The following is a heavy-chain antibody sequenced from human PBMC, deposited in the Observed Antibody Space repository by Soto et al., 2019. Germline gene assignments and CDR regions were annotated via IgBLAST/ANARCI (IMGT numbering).Heavy chain of an antibody. CDR1: GGSISQYY. Sequence: QVQLQESGPGLVKPSETLSLSCGVSGGSISQYYWSWIRQPAGKVLEWIGRIYSGGSTNYNPSLESRVTMSVDTSKNKFSQKLSSVSAADTAVYYCARGPGGFGHFSLDSWGPGTLVTVSS. D-gene: IGHD3-10*01. CDR3: ARGPGGFGHFSLDS. V-gene: IGHV4-4*07. CDR2: IYSGGST. J-gene: IGHJ4*02.